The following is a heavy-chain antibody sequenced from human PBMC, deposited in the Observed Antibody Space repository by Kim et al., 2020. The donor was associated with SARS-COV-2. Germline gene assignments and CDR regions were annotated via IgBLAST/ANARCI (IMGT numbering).Heavy chain of an antibody. CDR3: ARIQIGYCSSTSCYRKKRETFDY. V-gene: IGHV4-34*01. D-gene: IGHD2-2*02. CDR2: INHSGST. Sequence: SETLSLTCAVYGGSFSGYCWSWIRQPPGKGLEWIGEINHSGSTNYNPSLKSRVTISVDTSKNQFSLKLSSVTAADTAVYYCARIQIGYCSSTSCYRKKRETFDYWGQGTLVTVSS. J-gene: IGHJ4*02. CDR1: GGSFSGYC.